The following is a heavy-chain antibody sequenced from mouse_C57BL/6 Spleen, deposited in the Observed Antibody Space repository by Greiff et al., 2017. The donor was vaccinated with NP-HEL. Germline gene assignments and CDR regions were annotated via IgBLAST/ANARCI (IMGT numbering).Heavy chain of an antibody. Sequence: VQLQQSGPELVKPRASVKMSCKASGYTFTDYNMHWVKQSHGKSLEWIGYINPNNGGTSYNQKFKGKATLTVDKSSSTAYMELSSLTSEDSAVYYCERFDCYGGLYFDVWGKGTTVTVSS. V-gene: IGHV1-22*01. J-gene: IGHJ1*03. D-gene: IGHD1-1*01. CDR1: GYTFTDYN. CDR3: ERFDCYGGLYFDV. CDR2: INPNNGGT.